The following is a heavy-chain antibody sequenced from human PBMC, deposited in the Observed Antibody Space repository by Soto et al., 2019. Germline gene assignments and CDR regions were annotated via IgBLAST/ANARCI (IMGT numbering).Heavy chain of an antibody. CDR1: GFTFSSYA. CDR3: AKDIVVVPAAMLDYYYYYMDV. J-gene: IGHJ6*03. CDR2: ISGSGGST. D-gene: IGHD2-2*01. Sequence: GGSLRLSCAASGFTFSSYAMSWVRQAPGKGLEWVSAISGSGGSTYYADSVKGRFHISRDNSKNTLYLQMNSLRAEDTAVYYCAKDIVVVPAAMLDYYYYYMDVWGKGTTVTVSS. V-gene: IGHV3-23*01.